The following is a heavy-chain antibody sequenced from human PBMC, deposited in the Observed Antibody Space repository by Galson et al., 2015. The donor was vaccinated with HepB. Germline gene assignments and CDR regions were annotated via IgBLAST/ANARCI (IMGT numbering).Heavy chain of an antibody. Sequence: SLRLSCAASGFTFSSYGMHWVRQAPGKGLEWVAVIWYDGSNKYYADSVKGRFTISRDNSKNTLYLQMNSLRAEDTAVYYCARDQFDGYHSRGDAFDIWGQGTMVTVSS. CDR2: IWYDGSNK. D-gene: IGHD5-24*01. CDR3: ARDQFDGYHSRGDAFDI. J-gene: IGHJ3*02. CDR1: GFTFSSYG. V-gene: IGHV3-33*08.